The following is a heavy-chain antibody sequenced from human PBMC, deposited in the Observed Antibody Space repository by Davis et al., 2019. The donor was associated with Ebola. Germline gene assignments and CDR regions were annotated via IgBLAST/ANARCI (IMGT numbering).Heavy chain of an antibody. Sequence: AASVKVSCKASGGTFSTYTINWVRQAPGQGLEWMGRIIPMLGIANYALKFQGRVTITADKSTSTAYMELSSLRSEDTAVYYCARDLGTMVDVWGQGTTVTVSS. V-gene: IGHV1-69*04. CDR2: IIPMLGIA. J-gene: IGHJ6*02. CDR3: ARDLGTMVDV. CDR1: GGTFSTYT. D-gene: IGHD3-10*01.